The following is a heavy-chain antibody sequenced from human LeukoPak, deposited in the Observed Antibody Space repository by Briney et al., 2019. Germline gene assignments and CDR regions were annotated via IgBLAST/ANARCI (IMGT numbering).Heavy chain of an antibody. J-gene: IGHJ4*02. V-gene: IGHV3-23*01. D-gene: IGHD4-17*01. Sequence: QSGGSLRLSCAASGFTFSSYAMSWVRQAPGKGLEWVSAISGSGGSTYYAGSVKGRFTISRDNSKNTLYLQMNSLRAEDTAVYYCAKKTTTVITFDYWGQGTLVTVSS. CDR1: GFTFSSYA. CDR3: AKKTTTVITFDY. CDR2: ISGSGGST.